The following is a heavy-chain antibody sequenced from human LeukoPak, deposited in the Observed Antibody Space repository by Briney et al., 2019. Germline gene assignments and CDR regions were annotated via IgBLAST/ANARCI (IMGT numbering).Heavy chain of an antibody. CDR2: ISGSGGSK. D-gene: IGHD3-10*01. CDR1: GFTFSSYA. J-gene: IGHJ6*02. V-gene: IGHV3-23*01. CDR3: AKDYATYYYGSGSYYNYGMDV. Sequence: GGSLRLSCAASGFTFSSYAMSWVRQAPGKGLEWVSSISGSGGSKYCADSVKGRFTISRDNSKNTLYLQMNSLRAEDTAVYYCAKDYATYYYGSGSYYNYGMDVWGHGTTVTVSS.